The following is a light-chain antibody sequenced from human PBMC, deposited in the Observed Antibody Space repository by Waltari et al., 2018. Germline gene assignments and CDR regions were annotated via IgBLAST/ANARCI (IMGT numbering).Light chain of an antibody. CDR3: QQFKTYPLT. CDR1: QDISSY. J-gene: IGKJ5*01. Sequence: QLTTSPSSMPASVGDRVTTTCRASQDISSYLAWYQQKPGKAPNLLMYAAFNLQSGVPSRFSGSGSGTDFTLTISSLQPEDFATYYCQQFKTYPLTFGQGTRLEIK. V-gene: IGKV1-9*01. CDR2: AAF.